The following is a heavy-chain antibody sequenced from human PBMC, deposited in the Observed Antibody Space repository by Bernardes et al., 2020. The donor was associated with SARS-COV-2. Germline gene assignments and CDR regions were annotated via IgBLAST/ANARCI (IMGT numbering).Heavy chain of an antibody. V-gene: IGHV3-23*01. J-gene: IGHJ6*02. Sequence: GGSLRPSCVASGFTFSQNAMTWVRQVPGKGLEWVSAISAIGGSTYYAESVKGRVTISRDNSRNTVYLEMSSLRADDTAVYYCSKNAKYSSSSMEVWGQGTTVTVS. CDR3: SKNAKYSSSSMEV. D-gene: IGHD6-6*01. CDR2: ISAIGGST. CDR1: GFTFSQNA.